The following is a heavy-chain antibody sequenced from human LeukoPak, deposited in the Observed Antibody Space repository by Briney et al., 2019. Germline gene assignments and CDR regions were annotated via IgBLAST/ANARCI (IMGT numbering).Heavy chain of an antibody. V-gene: IGHV1-46*01. Sequence: ASVKVSCKAFGYTFTSNYMHWVRQAPGQGPEWMGVISPSGGSTTYAQKFQGRVTLTRDMSTSTDYLELSSLRSEDTAVYYCARIGGRAAAGKNWFDPWGQGTLVTVSS. J-gene: IGHJ5*02. CDR3: ARIGGRAAAGKNWFDP. D-gene: IGHD6-13*01. CDR2: ISPSGGST. CDR1: GYTFTSNY.